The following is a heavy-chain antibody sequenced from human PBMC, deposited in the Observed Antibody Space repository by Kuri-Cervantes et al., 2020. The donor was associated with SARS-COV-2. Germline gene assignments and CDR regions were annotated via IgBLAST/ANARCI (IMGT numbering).Heavy chain of an antibody. J-gene: IGHJ3*02. CDR1: GFTFSSYG. V-gene: IGHV3-23*01. D-gene: IGHD6-19*01. Sequence: GESLKISCAASGFTFSSYGMHWVRQAPGKGLEWVSGISGNGAGTYYADSVKGRFTISRDNAKNSLYLQMNSLRAEDTAVYYCASGYSSGRRAFDIWGQGTMVTVSS. CDR2: ISGNGAGT. CDR3: ASGYSSGRRAFDI.